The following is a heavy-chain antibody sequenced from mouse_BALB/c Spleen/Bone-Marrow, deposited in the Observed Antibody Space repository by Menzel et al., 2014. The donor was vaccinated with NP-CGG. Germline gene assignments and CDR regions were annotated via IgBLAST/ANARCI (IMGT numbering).Heavy chain of an antibody. CDR1: GFNIKDTY. Sequence: VQLQQSGAELVKPGASVKLSCTASGFNIKDTYMHWVKQRPEQGLERIGRIDPANGNTKYDPKFQGKATITADTSSNTAYLQLSSLTSEDTAVYYCARWLLPYGLDYWGQGTSVTVSS. J-gene: IGHJ4*01. D-gene: IGHD2-3*01. CDR2: IDPANGNT. V-gene: IGHV14-3*02. CDR3: ARWLLPYGLDY.